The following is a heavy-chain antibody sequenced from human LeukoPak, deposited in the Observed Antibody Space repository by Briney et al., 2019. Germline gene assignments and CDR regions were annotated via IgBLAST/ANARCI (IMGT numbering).Heavy chain of an antibody. CDR3: ARTHCGGGSCDTFDP. D-gene: IGHD2-21*01. V-gene: IGHV4-4*07. Sequence: SETLSLTCNIFGVSISNYFWSWLRQPAGKGLEWIGRFYASGTTYYNPSLRSRVTLSMDTSKNHFSLKLTSVTAADTAVYYCARTHCGGGSCDTFDPWGQGTLVTVSS. CDR2: FYASGTT. J-gene: IGHJ5*02. CDR1: GVSISNYF.